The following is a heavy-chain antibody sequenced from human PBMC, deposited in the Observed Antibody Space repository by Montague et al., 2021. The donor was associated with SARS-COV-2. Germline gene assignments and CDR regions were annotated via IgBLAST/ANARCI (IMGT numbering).Heavy chain of an antibody. CDR1: GDSIRSSGYY. D-gene: IGHD3-16*02. V-gene: IGHV4-39*01. Sequence: SETLSLTCSVSGDSIRSSGYYWGWIRQPQGKGLEWIGTVYYSGSTNYNPSLKSRVTMPVDTSKNQFSLGLRSVTAADTAVYYCARLGFVELWLNLGWFDPWGQGTLVTVSS. J-gene: IGHJ5*02. CDR2: VYYSGST. CDR3: ARLGFVELWLNLGWFDP.